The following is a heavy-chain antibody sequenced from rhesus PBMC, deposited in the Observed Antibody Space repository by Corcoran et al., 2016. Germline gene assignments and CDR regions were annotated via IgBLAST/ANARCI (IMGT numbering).Heavy chain of an antibody. CDR2: IYPGDSDT. V-gene: IGHV5-43*01. J-gene: IGHJ4*01. Sequence: EVQLVQSGAEVKRPGESLRISCKTSGSSFTGSWISWVRQMPGKGLEWMGSIYPGDSDTRYNPSFQGHVTISADKSISTTYLQWSSLKASDTATYYCAKVKDYFDYWGQGVLVTVSS. CDR1: GSSFTGSW. CDR3: AKVKDYFDY.